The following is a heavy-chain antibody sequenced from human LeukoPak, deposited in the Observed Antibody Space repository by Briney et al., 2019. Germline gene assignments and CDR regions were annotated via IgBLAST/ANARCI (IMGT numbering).Heavy chain of an antibody. J-gene: IGHJ3*02. D-gene: IGHD2-21*02. CDR2: IYYSGST. CDR3: ARVVVTAVGYNAFDI. Sequence: PSETLSLTCTVSGGSISSYYWSWIRQPPGKGLEWIGYIYYSGSTNYNPSLKSRVTISVDTSKNQFSPKLSSVTAADTAVYYCARVVVTAVGYNAFDIWGQGTMVTVSS. CDR1: GGSISSYY. V-gene: IGHV4-59*01.